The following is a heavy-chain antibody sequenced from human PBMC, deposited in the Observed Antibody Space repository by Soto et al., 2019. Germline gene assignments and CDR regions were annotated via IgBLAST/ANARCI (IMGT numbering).Heavy chain of an antibody. CDR1: GLTFSDHG. V-gene: IGHV3-23*01. Sequence: GGSLRLSCAASGLTFSDHGMHWVRQAPGKGLEWVSSISGSVGSTFSAGSVKGRFTISRDNSMNTLYLQMNSLRAEDTAVYYCAKDRTIASRNFDSWGQGALVTVSS. D-gene: IGHD6-6*01. CDR3: AKDRTIASRNFDS. J-gene: IGHJ4*02. CDR2: ISGSVGST.